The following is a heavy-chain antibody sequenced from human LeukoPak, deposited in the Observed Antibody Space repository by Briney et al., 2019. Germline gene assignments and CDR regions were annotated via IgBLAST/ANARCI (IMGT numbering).Heavy chain of an antibody. D-gene: IGHD5-18*01. CDR3: ARGRWKAGMDTPYYFDY. Sequence: KPSDTLSLTCTVSGGSVSNYYWTWILQPAGKGLEWIGRTHTSGSTNYNPSLKSRVTMSVDTSKNQFSLKLSSVTAAGTAVYYCARGRWKAGMDTPYYFDYWGQGTLVTVSS. CDR2: THTSGST. CDR1: GGSVSNYY. V-gene: IGHV4-4*07. J-gene: IGHJ4*02.